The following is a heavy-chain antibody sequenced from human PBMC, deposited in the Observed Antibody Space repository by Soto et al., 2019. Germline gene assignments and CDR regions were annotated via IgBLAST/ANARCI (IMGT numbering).Heavy chain of an antibody. J-gene: IGHJ3*02. D-gene: IGHD3-22*01. CDR3: AREGLDSSGYYWPSAFDI. Sequence: SVKVSCKASGGTFSSYTISWVRQAPGQGLEWMGRIIPILGIANYAQKFQGRVTITADKSTSTAYMELSSLRSEDTAVYYCAREGLDSSGYYWPSAFDIWGQGTMVTVSS. V-gene: IGHV1-69*04. CDR2: IIPILGIA. CDR1: GGTFSSYT.